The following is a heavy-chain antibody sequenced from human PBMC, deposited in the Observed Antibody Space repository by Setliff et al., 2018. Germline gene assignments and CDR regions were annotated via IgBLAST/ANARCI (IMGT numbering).Heavy chain of an antibody. J-gene: IGHJ5*02. CDR2: MWSDGTKK. CDR1: GFIFRNYG. CDR3: VFQGAHSSYWYDLGWFDP. V-gene: IGHV3-30*02. Sequence: GGSLRLSCAASGFIFRNYGIHWVRQTPGKGLEWVAVMWSDGTKKYYADSVKGRFTVSRDNSKNTLYLQINSLRREDTAVYYCVFQGAHSSYWYDLGWFDPWGQGTLVTVSS. D-gene: IGHD6-19*01.